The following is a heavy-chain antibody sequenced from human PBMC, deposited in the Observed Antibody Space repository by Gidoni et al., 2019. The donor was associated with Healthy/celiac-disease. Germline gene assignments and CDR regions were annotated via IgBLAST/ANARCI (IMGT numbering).Heavy chain of an antibody. Sequence: EVQLLEYGGGVVKPGGSLRRACGASGCTFSSYAMSWVRQAPGKGLAWVSAISGSGGSTYYADSVKGWFTISRDNSKTTLYLQINSLRAEDTAVYYCAKDRRFLEWLLLDYYYGMDVWGQGTTVTVSS. CDR1: GCTFSSYA. D-gene: IGHD3-3*01. CDR3: AKDRRFLEWLLLDYYYGMDV. J-gene: IGHJ6*02. CDR2: ISGSGGST. V-gene: IGHV3-23*01.